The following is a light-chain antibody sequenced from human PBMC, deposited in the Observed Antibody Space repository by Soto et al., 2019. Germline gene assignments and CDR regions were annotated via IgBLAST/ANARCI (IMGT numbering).Light chain of an antibody. J-gene: IGKJ2*01. V-gene: IGKV3-11*01. CDR2: TAS. CDR1: QSISGW. CDR3: QQRSDWRYT. Sequence: TQSPSTLSASVGDRVTITCRASQSISGWLAWYQQKPGQTPRLVIYTASNRATGIPARFSGSGSGTDFTLTISSLEPDDFAVYYCQQRSDWRYTFGQGTKLDIK.